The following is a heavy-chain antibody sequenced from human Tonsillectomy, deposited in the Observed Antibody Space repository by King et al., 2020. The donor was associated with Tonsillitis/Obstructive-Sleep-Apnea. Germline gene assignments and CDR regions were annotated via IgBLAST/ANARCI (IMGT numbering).Heavy chain of an antibody. J-gene: IGHJ4*02. CDR3: AKRVPGIGEWFDY. D-gene: IGHD3-10*01. CDR2: ISGSGGRT. V-gene: IGHV3-23*04. CDR1: GFTFSSYA. Sequence: QLVQSGGGLVQPGGSLRLSCAASGFTFSSYAMSWVRQAPGKAVEWGSAISGSGGRTYYADSVKGRFTISRDNSKNTMYLQMNSLRAEDTAGYYCAKRVPGIGEWFDYWGQGALVTVSS.